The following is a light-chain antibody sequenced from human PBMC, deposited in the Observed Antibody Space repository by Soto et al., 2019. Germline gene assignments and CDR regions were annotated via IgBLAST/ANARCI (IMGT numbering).Light chain of an antibody. J-gene: IGKJ3*01. CDR2: LGS. V-gene: IGKV2-28*01. CDR1: QSLLHSNGYNY. CDR3: MQALQTPFT. Sequence: DIVMTQSPLSLPVTPGEPASISCRSSQSLLHSNGYNYLDWYLQKPGQSPQLLIYLGSNRASGVPERYSGRGSGTDLTLKISRVEAEDVGVYYCMQALQTPFTFGPGTKVAIK.